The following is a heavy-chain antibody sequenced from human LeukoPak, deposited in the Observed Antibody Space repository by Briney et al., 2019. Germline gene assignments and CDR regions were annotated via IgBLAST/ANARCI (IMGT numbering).Heavy chain of an antibody. V-gene: IGHV3-30*18. CDR1: GFTFSSYG. Sequence: PGRSLRLSCAASGFTFSSYGMHWVRQAPGKGLEWVAVISYDGSNKYYADSVKGRFTISRDNSKNTLYLQMNSLRAEDTAVCYCAKDGPAAAGIDYWGQGTLVTVSS. CDR2: ISYDGSNK. CDR3: AKDGPAAAGIDY. J-gene: IGHJ4*02. D-gene: IGHD6-13*01.